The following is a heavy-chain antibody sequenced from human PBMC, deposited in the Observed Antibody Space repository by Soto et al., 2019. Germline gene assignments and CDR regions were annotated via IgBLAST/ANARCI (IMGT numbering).Heavy chain of an antibody. D-gene: IGHD3-22*01. Sequence: ASVKVSCKVSGYALTELSMHWVRQAPGKGLEWMGGFDPEDGETIYAQKFQGRVTMTEDTSTDTAYMELSSLRSEDTAVYYCATVRWGYYYDSSGYPREYYFDYWGQGTLVTVSS. CDR3: ATVRWGYYYDSSGYPREYYFDY. V-gene: IGHV1-24*01. CDR1: GYALTELS. J-gene: IGHJ4*02. CDR2: FDPEDGET.